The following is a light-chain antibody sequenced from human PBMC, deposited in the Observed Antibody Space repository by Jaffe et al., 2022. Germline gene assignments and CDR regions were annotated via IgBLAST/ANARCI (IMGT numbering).Light chain of an antibody. CDR1: SSDIGSNS. CDR2: NNG. J-gene: IGLJ3*02. V-gene: IGLV1-44*01. CDR3: VAWDPSLNNWV. Sequence: QSVLTQPPSASGTPGQRVSISCSGSSSDIGSNSVNWYQQLPGKAPKLLIYNNGQRPSGVPDRFSGSKSGTSASLAISGLQSEDEADYYCVAWDPSLNNWVFGGGTKLTVL.